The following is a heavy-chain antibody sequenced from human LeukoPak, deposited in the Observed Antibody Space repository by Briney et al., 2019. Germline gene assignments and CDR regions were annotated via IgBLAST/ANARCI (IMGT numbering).Heavy chain of an antibody. D-gene: IGHD6-25*01. CDR2: ISWNSGSI. J-gene: IGHJ5*02. CDR1: GFTFSTYG. CDR3: AKGRYSSVSRWFDP. V-gene: IGHV3-9*01. Sequence: GGSLRLSCAASGFTFSTYGMSWVRQAPGKGLEWVSGISWNSGSIGYADSVKGRFTISRDNAKNSLYLQMNSLRAEDTALYYCAKGRYSSVSRWFDPWGQGTLVTVSS.